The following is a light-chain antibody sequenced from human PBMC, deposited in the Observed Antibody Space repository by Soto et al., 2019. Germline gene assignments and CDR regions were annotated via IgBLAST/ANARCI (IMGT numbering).Light chain of an antibody. Sequence: EIVLTQSPGTLSLSPGERATLSCRASQSVSSSYLAWYQQKPGQPPRLLIYGACSRTTGLHDRCSGSGSATVFPLTIRRLEPEDFVVYCCQQYGRSLWTFGQGTKVDIK. CDR1: QSVSSSY. CDR2: GAC. CDR3: QQYGRSLWT. J-gene: IGKJ1*01. V-gene: IGKV3-20*01.